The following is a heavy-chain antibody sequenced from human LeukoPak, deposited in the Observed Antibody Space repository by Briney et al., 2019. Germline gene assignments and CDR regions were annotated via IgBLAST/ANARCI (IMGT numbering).Heavy chain of an antibody. Sequence: GGSLRLSCTASGFTFGDYVMSWVRQAPGKGLEWVGRIKSKTDGGTTDYAAPVKGRFTISRDDSKNTLYLQMNSLKTEDTAVYYCTTDWCSGSCYHHDAFDIWGQGTMVTVSS. CDR3: TTDWCSGSCYHHDAFDI. J-gene: IGHJ3*02. V-gene: IGHV3-15*01. CDR2: IKSKTDGGTT. CDR1: GFTFGDYV. D-gene: IGHD2-15*01.